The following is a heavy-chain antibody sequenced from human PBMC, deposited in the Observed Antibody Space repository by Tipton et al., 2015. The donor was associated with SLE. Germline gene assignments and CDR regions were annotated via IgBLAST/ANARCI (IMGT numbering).Heavy chain of an antibody. Sequence: TLSLTCAVSGYSISSGYYWGWIRQPPGKGREWIGSIYHSGSTYYNPSLKSRVTRSLDTSKNQFSLKLGSVTAADTAVYYCARDGFDYWGQGTLVTVSS. V-gene: IGHV4-38-2*02. CDR3: ARDGFDY. J-gene: IGHJ4*02. CDR2: IYHSGST. CDR1: GYSISSGYY.